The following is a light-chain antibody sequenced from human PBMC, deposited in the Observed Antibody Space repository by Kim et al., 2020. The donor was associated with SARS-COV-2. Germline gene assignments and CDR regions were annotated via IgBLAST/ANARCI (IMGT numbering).Light chain of an antibody. CDR1: QDINYS. CDR2: AVH. V-gene: IGKV1-NL1*01. J-gene: IGKJ5*01. CDR3: QRYYRSAPIT. Sequence: DIQMTQSPSSLSASVGDRVTITCRASQDINYSLAWYQQKPGKAPKVLLYAVHILESGVPSRFSGSGSGTEYTLTISSLQPEDSATYYCQRYYRSAPITFGQGTRLEIK.